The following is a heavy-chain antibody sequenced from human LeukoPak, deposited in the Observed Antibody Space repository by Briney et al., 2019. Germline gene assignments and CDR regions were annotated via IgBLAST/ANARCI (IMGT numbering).Heavy chain of an antibody. J-gene: IGHJ5*01. CDR1: GGSISSYY. V-gene: IGHV4-34*01. CDR3: ARGHSDGNSEWFDS. Sequence: PSETLSLTCTVSGGSISSYYWSWIRQPPGKGLEWIGEINHSGSTNYNPSLKSRVTISVDTSKNQFSLKLTSVTAADTAVYYCARGHSDGNSEWFDSWGQGTLVTVSS. CDR2: INHSGST. D-gene: IGHD4-23*01.